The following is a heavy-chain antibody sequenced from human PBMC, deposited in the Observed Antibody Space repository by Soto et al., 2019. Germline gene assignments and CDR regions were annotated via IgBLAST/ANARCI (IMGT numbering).Heavy chain of an antibody. CDR2: ISWNSGSI. CDR1: GFTFDDYA. Sequence: PGGSLRLSCAASGFTFDDYAMHWVRQAPGKGLEWVSGISWNSGSIGYADSVKGRFTISRDNAKNSLYLQMNSLRAEDTALYYCAKDFLPFGHPGRTNWLDPSGQGTMVTVYS. V-gene: IGHV3-9*01. J-gene: IGHJ5*02. CDR3: AKDFLPFGHPGRTNWLDP. D-gene: IGHD3-3*01.